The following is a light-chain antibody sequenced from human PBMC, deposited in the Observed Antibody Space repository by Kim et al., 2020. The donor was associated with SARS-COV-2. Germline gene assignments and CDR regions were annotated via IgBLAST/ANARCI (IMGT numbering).Light chain of an antibody. CDR3: QVWDSSSDHPYVV. CDR1: NIGSKS. CDR2: YDS. Sequence: GKTARITCGGNNIGSKSVHGYQRKPGQAPVLVIYYDSDRPSGIPERFSGSNSGNTATLTISRVEAGDEAYYYCQVWDSSSDHPYVVFGGGTQLTVL. J-gene: IGLJ2*01. V-gene: IGLV3-21*04.